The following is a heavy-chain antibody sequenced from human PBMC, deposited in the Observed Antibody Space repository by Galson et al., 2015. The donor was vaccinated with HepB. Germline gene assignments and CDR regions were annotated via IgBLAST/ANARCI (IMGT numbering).Heavy chain of an antibody. CDR3: AGDRLDYYYGMDV. D-gene: IGHD3-22*01. J-gene: IGHJ6*02. CDR1: GGSTSSDN. Sequence: ETLFLTCTFAGGSTSSDNWSWSRPPAGKGLELIGRIYTSGSTNYNPSLKGRVTISVDTSTNQFYLKLSSVTAADTAVYYCAGDRLDYYYGMDVWGQGTTVTVSS. V-gene: IGHV4-4*07. CDR2: IYTSGST.